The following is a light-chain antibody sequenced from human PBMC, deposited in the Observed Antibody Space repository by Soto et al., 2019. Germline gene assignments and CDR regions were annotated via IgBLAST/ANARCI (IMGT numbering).Light chain of an antibody. V-gene: IGKV1-5*03. CDR3: QQYNTYSRT. CDR1: QSVNIW. Sequence: DLQMTQSPSTLSASVGDRVTITCRASQSVNIWLAWYQQKPGKAPKLLIYKASSLESGVPSRFSGSGSGTEFTLTISSLQPDDFATYYCQQYNTYSRTFGQGTKVEIK. J-gene: IGKJ1*01. CDR2: KAS.